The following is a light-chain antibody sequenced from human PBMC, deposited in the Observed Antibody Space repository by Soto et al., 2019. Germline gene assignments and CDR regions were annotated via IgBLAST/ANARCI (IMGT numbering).Light chain of an antibody. CDR2: DTS. Sequence: AVVTQEPSLTVSPGGTVTVTCGSSTGAVTSAHYPYWFQQKPGQAPRTLIYDTSNKHSWTPARFSGSLLGGKAALTLSGAQPEDEAEYYCLLSYSGARLVVFGGGTRLTVL. J-gene: IGLJ2*01. CDR1: TGAVTSAHY. CDR3: LLSYSGARLVV. V-gene: IGLV7-46*01.